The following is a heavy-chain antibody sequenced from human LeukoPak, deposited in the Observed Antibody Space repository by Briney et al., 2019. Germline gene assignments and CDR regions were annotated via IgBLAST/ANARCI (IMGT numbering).Heavy chain of an antibody. CDR1: GFTFSSYA. CDR2: ISGSGGST. D-gene: IGHD3-22*01. J-gene: IGHJ5*02. CDR3: ARDYYYYDSSGSANWFDP. V-gene: IGHV3-23*01. Sequence: PGGSLRLSCAASGFTFSSYAMSWVRQAPGKGLEWVSAISGSGGSTYYADSVKGRFTISRDNAKNSLYLQMNSLRAEDTAVYYCARDYYYYDSSGSANWFDPWGQGTLVTVSS.